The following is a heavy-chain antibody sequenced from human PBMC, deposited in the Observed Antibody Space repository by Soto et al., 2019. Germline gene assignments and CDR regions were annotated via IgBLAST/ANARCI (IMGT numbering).Heavy chain of an antibody. CDR1: GYNFNTYW. J-gene: IGHJ4*02. Sequence: PGKSLKISCEVSGYNFNTYWIGWVRQMPGKGLEWMALIYPGDSDTRYSPSFEGQVTLSVDRSISTAYLQWSSLKASDTAIYYCATSTVSYVDIVSSTTRGYFDHWGQGTLVTVSS. CDR2: IYPGDSDT. CDR3: ATSTVSYVDIVSSTTRGYFDH. V-gene: IGHV5-51*01. D-gene: IGHD5-12*01.